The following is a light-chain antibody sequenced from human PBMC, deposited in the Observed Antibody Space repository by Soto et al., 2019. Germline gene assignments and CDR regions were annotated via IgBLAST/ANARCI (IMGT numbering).Light chain of an antibody. Sequence: DIQLTQSPSFLSASVGDRVTITCRASQVISSYLAWYQHTPGKAPKLLIYASSTLQSGVPSRFSGSGSGTEFTLTISSLKPEDFATYYCQQLTTFPVTFGQGTRLDI. CDR1: QVISSY. CDR3: QQLTTFPVT. CDR2: ASS. V-gene: IGKV1-9*01. J-gene: IGKJ5*01.